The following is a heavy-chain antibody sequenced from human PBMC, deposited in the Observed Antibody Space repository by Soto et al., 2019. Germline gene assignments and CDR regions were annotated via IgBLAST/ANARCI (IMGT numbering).Heavy chain of an antibody. CDR3: ARPRTYDYESDGYYGHQFDD. V-gene: IGHV1-69*01. CDR2: IVPKLGTV. J-gene: IGHJ5*02. Sequence: QVQLVQSGAEVKKTGYSVKVSCKISGGIFSRHAIDLVRQDPGQGLEWMGGIVPKLGTVIYAQNFQARVTISADELTNTSYLELSGLTLEDTAGYYCARPRTYDYESDGYYGHQFDDWGQGTLVTVSS. CDR1: GGIFSRHA. D-gene: IGHD3-22*01.